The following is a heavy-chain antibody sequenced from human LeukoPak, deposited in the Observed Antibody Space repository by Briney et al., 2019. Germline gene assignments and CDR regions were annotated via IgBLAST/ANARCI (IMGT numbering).Heavy chain of an antibody. CDR1: GYIFTSYF. D-gene: IGHD3-10*01. Sequence: GASVTVSCKSSGYIFTSYFMHWVRQAPGQGLEWMGIINPSGGSTTYAQKFQGRVTMTGDTSTRTVYMELSSLRSEDTAVYYCARDSRGSGTITIDYWGQGTLVTVSA. V-gene: IGHV1-46*01. J-gene: IGHJ4*02. CDR3: ARDSRGSGTITIDY. CDR2: INPSGGST.